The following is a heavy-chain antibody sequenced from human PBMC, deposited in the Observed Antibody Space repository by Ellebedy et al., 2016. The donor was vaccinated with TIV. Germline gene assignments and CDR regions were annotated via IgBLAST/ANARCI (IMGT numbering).Heavy chain of an antibody. CDR3: AKDFVTPGPG. V-gene: IGHV3-23*01. J-gene: IGHJ4*02. D-gene: IGHD3-16*02. CDR2: IRASGGST. CDR1: GFTFSSLA. Sequence: GESLKISCAASGFTFSSLAMNWVRQAPGKGLEWVSGIRASGGSTYYADSVTGRFTISRDNSKNMLYLRLNSLRAEDTAVYDGAKDFVTPGPGWGQGTLVTVSS.